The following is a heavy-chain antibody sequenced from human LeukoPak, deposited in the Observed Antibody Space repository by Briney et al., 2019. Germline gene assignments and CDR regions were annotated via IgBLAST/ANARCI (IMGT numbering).Heavy chain of an antibody. V-gene: IGHV4-59*01. CDR1: GGAISTYY. CDR3: AITPIIASRPYYYMDV. Sequence: PSETLSLTCTVSGGAISTYYWSWIRQPPGKGLEWIGYIYYSGSTNYNPSLKSRVTISVDTSKNQFSLKLSSATAADTAVYYCAITPIIASRPYYYMDVWGKGTTVTVSS. CDR2: IYYSGST. J-gene: IGHJ6*03. D-gene: IGHD6-6*01.